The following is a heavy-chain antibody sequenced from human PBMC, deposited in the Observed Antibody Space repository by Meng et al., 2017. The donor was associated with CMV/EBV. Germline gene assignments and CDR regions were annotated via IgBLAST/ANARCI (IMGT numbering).Heavy chain of an antibody. V-gene: IGHV6-1*01. CDR3: ARDIASYYYDSSGYPNLYYYYGMDV. CDR2: TYYRSKWYN. J-gene: IGHJ6*02. D-gene: IGHD3-22*01. Sequence: SQTLSLTCAISGDSVSSNSAAWNWIRQPPSRGLEWLGRTYYRSKWYNDYAVSVKSRITINPDTSKNQFSLQLNSVTPEDTAVYYCARDIASYYYDSSGYPNLYYYYGMDVWGQGTTVTVSS. CDR1: GDSVSSNSAA.